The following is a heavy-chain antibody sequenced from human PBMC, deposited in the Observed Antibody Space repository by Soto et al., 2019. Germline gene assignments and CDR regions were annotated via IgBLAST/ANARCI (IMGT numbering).Heavy chain of an antibody. D-gene: IGHD3-16*01. CDR2: IYYSGST. CDR3: ARHSSMGLGP. Sequence: PSETLSLTCTVSGGSISSYYWSWIRQPPGKGLEWIGYIYYSGSTNYNPSLKSRVTISVDTSKNQFSLKLSSVTAADTAVYYCARHSSMGLGPWGQGTLVTVSS. J-gene: IGHJ5*02. V-gene: IGHV4-59*08. CDR1: GGSISSYY.